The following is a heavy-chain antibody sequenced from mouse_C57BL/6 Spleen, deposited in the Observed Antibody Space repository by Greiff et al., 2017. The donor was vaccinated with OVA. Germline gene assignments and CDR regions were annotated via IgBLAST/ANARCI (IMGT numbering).Heavy chain of an antibody. CDR3: ARRAAQAAWFAY. CDR1: GYTFTSYW. J-gene: IGHJ3*01. Sequence: VQLQQPGAELVRPGTSVKLSRKASGYTFTSYWMHWVKQRPGQGLEWIGVIDPSDSYTNYNQKFKGKATLTVDTSSSTAYMQLSSLTSEDSAVYYCARRAAQAAWFAYWGQGTLVTVSA. V-gene: IGHV1-59*01. CDR2: IDPSDSYT. D-gene: IGHD3-2*02.